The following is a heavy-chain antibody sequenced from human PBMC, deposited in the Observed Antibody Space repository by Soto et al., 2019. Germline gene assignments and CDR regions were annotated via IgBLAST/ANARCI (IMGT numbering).Heavy chain of an antibody. D-gene: IGHD2-15*01. CDR3: ARGRYCSGGSCYPNWFDP. CDR2: ISSSSSTI. CDR1: GFTFSSYS. V-gene: IGHV3-48*01. J-gene: IGHJ5*02. Sequence: EVQLVESGGGLVQPGGSLRLSCAASGFTFSSYSMNWVRQAPGKGLEWVSYISSSSSTIYYADSVKGRFTISRDNAKNSLYLQMNSLRAEDTSVYYCARGRYCSGGSCYPNWFDPWGQGTLVTVSP.